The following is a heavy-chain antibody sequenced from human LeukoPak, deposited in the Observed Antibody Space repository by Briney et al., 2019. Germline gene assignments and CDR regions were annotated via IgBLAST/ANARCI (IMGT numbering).Heavy chain of an antibody. J-gene: IGHJ4*01. V-gene: IGHV4-61*01. D-gene: IGHD1-26*01. CDR2: ISNSGST. CDR3: ARGGASSIPLDY. Sequence: WETLSLTCPVSGGSIGGNSYWSWIRQPPGKGPERLGHISNSGSTYYSPSLSSRVTTSLNTSKSQFSLKLRSATAADTAVYYCARGGASSIPLDYWGRGTLVTVSS. CDR1: GGSIGGNSY.